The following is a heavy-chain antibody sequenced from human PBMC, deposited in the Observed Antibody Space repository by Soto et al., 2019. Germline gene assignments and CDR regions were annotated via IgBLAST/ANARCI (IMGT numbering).Heavy chain of an antibody. CDR2: IYSGGST. CDR1: GFTVSSNY. Sequence: EVQLVESGGGLVQPGGSLRLSCAASGFTVSSNYMSWVRQAPGKGLEWVSVIYSGGSTYYADSVKGRFTISRDNSKNTLYLQMNSLRAEDTAVYYCARRVGVDEGWYFDLWGRVTLVTVSS. J-gene: IGHJ2*01. D-gene: IGHD1-26*01. V-gene: IGHV3-66*01. CDR3: ARRVGVDEGWYFDL.